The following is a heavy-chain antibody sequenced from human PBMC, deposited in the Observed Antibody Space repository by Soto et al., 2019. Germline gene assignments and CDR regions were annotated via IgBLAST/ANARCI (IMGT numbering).Heavy chain of an antibody. CDR1: GGSFSGYY. Sequence: QMQLQQWGAGLLKASETLSLTCSVSGGSFSGYYLAWIRQPPGKGLEWIGEINHAGSTKYHPSLKSRVVLSVDLSNTHFSLRLSSVTAADTAVYFCARQSGPAYTYGMDIWGQGTTVTVSS. CDR3: ARQSGPAYTYGMDI. J-gene: IGHJ6*02. V-gene: IGHV4-34*02. CDR2: INHAGST. D-gene: IGHD2-2*02.